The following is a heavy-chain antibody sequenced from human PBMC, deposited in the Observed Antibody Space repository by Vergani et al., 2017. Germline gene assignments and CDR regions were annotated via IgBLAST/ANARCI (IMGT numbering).Heavy chain of an antibody. CDR2: TWYDGINK. V-gene: IGHV3-33*01. CDR3: AGEMSNEGFDY. CDR1: GFTFNQYG. J-gene: IGHJ4*02. D-gene: IGHD4-11*01. Sequence: QVHLVESGGGVVQPGRSLRLSCAASGFTFNQYGMHWVRQAPGKGLDRVAVTWYDGINKQYADSVKGRFTISSDNSKSTMYLQMNSLRGEDTGVYYCAGEMSNEGFDYWCQGTRVAVS.